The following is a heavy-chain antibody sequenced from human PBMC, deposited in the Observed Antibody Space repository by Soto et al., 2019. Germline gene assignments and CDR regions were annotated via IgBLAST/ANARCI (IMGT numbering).Heavy chain of an antibody. Sequence: SETLSLTCTVSGGSISSGGYYWSWIRQHPGKGLEWIGYIYYSGSTYYNPSLKSRVTISVDTSKNQFSLKLSSVTAADTAVYYCASDLFYDILPGYHGAFDPWGQGTLVTVSS. CDR3: ASDLFYDILPGYHGAFDP. J-gene: IGHJ5*02. V-gene: IGHV4-31*03. CDR2: IYYSGST. D-gene: IGHD3-9*01. CDR1: GGSISSGGYY.